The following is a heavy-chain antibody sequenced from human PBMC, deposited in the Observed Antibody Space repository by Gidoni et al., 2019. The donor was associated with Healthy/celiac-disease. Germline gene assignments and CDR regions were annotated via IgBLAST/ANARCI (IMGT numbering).Heavy chain of an antibody. CDR3: ARVRLEKWWGWFDP. V-gene: IGHV4-59*01. CDR2: IYYSGST. J-gene: IGHJ5*02. Sequence: QVQLQESGPGLVKPSETLSLTCTVSGGSISSYYWSWIRQPPGKGLEWIGYIYYSGSTNYNPSLKSRVTISVDTSKNQFSLKLSSVTAADTAVYYCARVRLEKWWGWFDPWGQGTLVTVSS. D-gene: IGHD2-15*01. CDR1: GGSISSYY.